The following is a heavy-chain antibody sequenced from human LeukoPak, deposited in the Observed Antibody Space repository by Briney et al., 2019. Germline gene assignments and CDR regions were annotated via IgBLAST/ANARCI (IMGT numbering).Heavy chain of an antibody. V-gene: IGHV1-69*05. CDR3: AREVGSGHYYYYGMDV. CDR2: IIPIFGTA. CDR1: GGTFSSYA. D-gene: IGHD1-26*01. J-gene: IGHJ6*02. Sequence: SVKVSCKASGGTFSSYAISWVRQAPGQGLEWMGGIIPIFGTANYAQKFQGRVTITTDESTSTAYMEPSSLRAEDTAVYYCAREVGSGHYYYYGMDVWGQGTTVTVSS.